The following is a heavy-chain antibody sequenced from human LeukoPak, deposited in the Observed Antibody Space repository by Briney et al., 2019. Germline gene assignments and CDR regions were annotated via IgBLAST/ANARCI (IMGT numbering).Heavy chain of an antibody. V-gene: IGHV4-39*01. J-gene: IGHJ4*02. D-gene: IGHD1-26*01. CDR1: GGSISSSSYY. CDR2: IYYSGST. Sequence: PSDPLSLTCTVSGGSISSSSYYWGWIRQPPGTGLEWIGSIYYSGSTYYNPSLKSRVTISVDTSENPFSLKLSSVTAADTAVYYCASRGATSDYWGQGTLVTVSS. CDR3: ASRGATSDY.